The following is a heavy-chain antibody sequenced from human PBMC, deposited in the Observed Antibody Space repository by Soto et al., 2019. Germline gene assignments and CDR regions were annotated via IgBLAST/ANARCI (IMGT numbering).Heavy chain of an antibody. CDR3: ARAMRITIFGVVHYGMDV. CDR1: GFTFSSYS. D-gene: IGHD3-3*01. Sequence: EVQLVESGGGLVKPGGSLRLSCEASGFTFSSYSMNWVRQAPGKGLEWVSSISSSSSYIYYADSVKGRFTISRDNAKNSLYLQMNSLRAEDTAVYYCARAMRITIFGVVHYGMDVWGQGTTVTVSS. J-gene: IGHJ6*02. V-gene: IGHV3-21*01. CDR2: ISSSSSYI.